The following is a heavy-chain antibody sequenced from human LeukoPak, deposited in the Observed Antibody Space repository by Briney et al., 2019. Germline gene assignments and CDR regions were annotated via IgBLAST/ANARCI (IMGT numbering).Heavy chain of an antibody. V-gene: IGHV4-59*12. Sequence: SETLSLTCTVSGGPISSYYWSWIRQPPGKGLEWIGYIYYSGSTNYNPSLKSRVTISVDTSKNQFSLKLSSVTAADTAVYYCASRRITIPRLIRFDYWGQGTLVTVSS. CDR2: IYYSGST. J-gene: IGHJ4*02. CDR1: GGPISSYY. D-gene: IGHD3-3*02. CDR3: ASRRITIPRLIRFDY.